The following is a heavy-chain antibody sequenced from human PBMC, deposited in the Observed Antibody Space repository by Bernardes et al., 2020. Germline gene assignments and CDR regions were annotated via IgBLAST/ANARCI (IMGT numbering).Heavy chain of an antibody. V-gene: IGHV3-23*01. CDR1: GFTFSNYA. CDR3: AKDRTRGTTFADC. D-gene: IGHD1-1*01. J-gene: IGHJ4*02. CDR2: ISSTGYST. Sequence: GESLRLSCLASGFTFSNYALSWVRQPPGKGLEWVWSISSTGYSTYYADFVKGRFTISRDNSKNTLYVQMNSLRAEDAAVYYCAKDRTRGTTFADCWGQGTLVTVSS.